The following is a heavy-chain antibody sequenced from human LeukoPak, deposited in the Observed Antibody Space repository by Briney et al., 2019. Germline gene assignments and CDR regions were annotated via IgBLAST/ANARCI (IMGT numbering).Heavy chain of an antibody. CDR3: ARDLTGSTASRGVY. V-gene: IGHV1-2*02. CDR1: GYTFTDYH. J-gene: IGHJ4*02. Sequence: VKVSCKASGYTFTDYHMHWVRQAPGQGLEWMGWIKPSNGDTNYALEFQGRVTMTRDTSINTAYMELSGLRSADTAVYYCARDLTGSTASRGVYWGQGTLVTVSS. D-gene: IGHD2-2*01. CDR2: IKPSNGDT.